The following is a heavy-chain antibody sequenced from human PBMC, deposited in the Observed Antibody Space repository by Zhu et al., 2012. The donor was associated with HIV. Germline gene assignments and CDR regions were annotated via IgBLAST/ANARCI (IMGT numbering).Heavy chain of an antibody. CDR1: GGSTSSHY. J-gene: IGHJ4*02. Sequence: QVQLQESGPGLVKPSETLSLTCSVSGGSTSSHYWSWIRQPPGKGLEWIGYVYYSGTTNYNPSLKSRVTISLDMSKEPNSTLKLTSVTAADTAVYYCARLRDTSGYYYPFDYWGPGNPRVTVSS. D-gene: IGHD3-22*01. CDR3: ARLRDTSGYYYPFDY. CDR2: VYYSGTT. V-gene: IGHV4-59*11.